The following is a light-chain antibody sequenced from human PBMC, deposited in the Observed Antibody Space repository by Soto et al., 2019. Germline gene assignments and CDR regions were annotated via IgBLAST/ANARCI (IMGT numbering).Light chain of an antibody. CDR3: AAWDDSLNGWV. V-gene: IGLV1-47*01. CDR1: TSNIGTFY. J-gene: IGLJ3*02. Sequence: QSVLTQPPSASSTPGQTVTISCSGSTSNIGTFYVYWYQHLPGTAPKLLIYENKQRPSGVPDRFSGSKSDTSASLAISGLLSDDESDYYCAAWDDSLNGWVFGGGTKLTVL. CDR2: ENK.